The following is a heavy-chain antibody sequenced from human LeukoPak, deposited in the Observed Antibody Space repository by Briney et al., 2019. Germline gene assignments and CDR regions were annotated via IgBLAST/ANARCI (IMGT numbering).Heavy chain of an antibody. CDR2: ISAGGGIT. V-gene: IGHV3-23*01. CDR3: AKADWYSAKTYATYDDAYDF. D-gene: IGHD1-26*01. CDR1: GFTFNNYA. Sequence: GPSLSLSRAASGFTFNNYAMSSVRQAPGGWLEWVSAISAGGGITYCADSVKGRFTISRDNTKKKVFLKMSSLRADDTAVYYWAKADWYSAKTYATYDDAYDFWGQGTMVTVSS. J-gene: IGHJ3*01.